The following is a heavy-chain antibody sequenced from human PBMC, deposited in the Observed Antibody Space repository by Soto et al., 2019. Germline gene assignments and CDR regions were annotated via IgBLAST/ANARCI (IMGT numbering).Heavy chain of an antibody. CDR2: IYYSGST. J-gene: IGHJ5*02. Sequence: PSETLSLTCTFSGGSIXSYYWSLIRQPPGKGLEWIGYIYYSGSTNYNPSLKSRVTISVDTSKNQFSLKLSSVTAADTAVYYCARRHEDYDILTGYYTSWFDPWGQGTLVTVSS. V-gene: IGHV4-59*08. CDR3: ARRHEDYDILTGYYTSWFDP. CDR1: GGSIXSYY. D-gene: IGHD3-9*01.